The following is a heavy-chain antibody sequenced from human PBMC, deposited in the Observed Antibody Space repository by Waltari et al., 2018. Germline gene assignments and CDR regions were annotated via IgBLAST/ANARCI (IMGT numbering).Heavy chain of an antibody. V-gene: IGHV4-31*03. D-gene: IGHD2-2*01. J-gene: IGHJ4*02. CDR2: IYYSGSN. Sequence: QVQLQESCPGLVKPSQTLSLTCTLSGGSISSGGYYWSWIRQHPGKGLVWIGYIYYSGSNCYNPALKSRVTRSVDTSKNQFSLELSSVTAADTAVYYWASASRNYFDYWGQGTLVTVSS. CDR3: ASASRNYFDY. CDR1: GGSISSGGYY.